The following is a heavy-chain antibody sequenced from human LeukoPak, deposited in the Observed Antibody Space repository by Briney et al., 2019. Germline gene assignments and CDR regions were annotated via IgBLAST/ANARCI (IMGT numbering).Heavy chain of an antibody. D-gene: IGHD2-15*01. CDR1: GGSISSSYYY. J-gene: IGHJ6*02. CDR3: ARDLGIGYCSGGSCYNFYGMDV. Sequence: PSETLSLTCTVSGGSISSSYYYWSWIRQPPGKGLEWIGYIYYSGSTYYNPSLKSRVTISVDTSKNQFSLKLSSVTAADTAVYYCARDLGIGYCSGGSCYNFYGMDVWGQGTTVTVSS. CDR2: IYYSGST. V-gene: IGHV4-30-4*01.